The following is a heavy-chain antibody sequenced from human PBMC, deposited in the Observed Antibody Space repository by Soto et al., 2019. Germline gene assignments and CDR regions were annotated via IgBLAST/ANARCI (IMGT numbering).Heavy chain of an antibody. J-gene: IGHJ4*02. CDR1: GRSISSSSSY. CDR2: IYYLGNT. Sequence: SETLSLTCTVSGRSISSSSSYWGWIRQPPGKGLEWVGSIYYLGNTYYNASLGSRVTISVDTSKNQFSLKLRSVTAADTAVFYCAGLYHYESSGYHVNYWGQGALVTVCS. D-gene: IGHD3-22*01. CDR3: AGLYHYESSGYHVNY. V-gene: IGHV4-39*01.